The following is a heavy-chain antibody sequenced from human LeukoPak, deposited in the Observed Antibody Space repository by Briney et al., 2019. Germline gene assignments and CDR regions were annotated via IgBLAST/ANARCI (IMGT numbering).Heavy chain of an antibody. CDR2: IYVGGYT. CDR1: GFTVGSNF. D-gene: IGHD1-14*01. J-gene: IGHJ4*02. V-gene: IGHV3-66*01. Sequence: GGSLRLSCAASGFTVGSNFMNWVRQAPGKGLEWVSIIYVGGYTNYADSVKGRFTISRDNSKNTVYLQMNSLRADDTAVYHCARDLATKYYFDFWGQGTLVTVSS. CDR3: ARDLATKYYFDF.